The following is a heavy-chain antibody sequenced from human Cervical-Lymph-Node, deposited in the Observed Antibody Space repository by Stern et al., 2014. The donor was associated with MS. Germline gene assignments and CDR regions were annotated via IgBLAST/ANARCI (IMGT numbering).Heavy chain of an antibody. CDR2: IGYDGDKK. Sequence: VQLVESGGGAVQPGRSLTLSCAASGFNFSRYGMHWVRQAPGKGLEWVAVIGYDGDKKYYVDSVEGRFIISRDNSKNTLYLQMNSLRREDTAVYYCVTYYYDSSGYFSALDHWGQGTLVTVSS. V-gene: IGHV3-33*03. CDR1: GFNFSRYG. D-gene: IGHD3-22*01. J-gene: IGHJ4*02. CDR3: VTYYYDSSGYFSALDH.